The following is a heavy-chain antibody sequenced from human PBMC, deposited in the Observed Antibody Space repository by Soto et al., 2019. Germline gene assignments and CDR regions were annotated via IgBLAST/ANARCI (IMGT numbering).Heavy chain of an antibody. Sequence: GGSLRLSCAASGFIFSSYAMNWVRQAQGKGLEWVSVISGSGGTTDYAAPVKGRFTISRDDSKNTLYLQMNSLKTEDTAVYYCTTGVIFGVVIIPRIGDYYYYYGMDVWGQGTTVTVSS. D-gene: IGHD3-3*01. V-gene: IGHV3-15*07. CDR1: GFIFSSYA. CDR3: TTGVIFGVVIIPRIGDYYYYYGMDV. CDR2: ISGSGGTT. J-gene: IGHJ6*02.